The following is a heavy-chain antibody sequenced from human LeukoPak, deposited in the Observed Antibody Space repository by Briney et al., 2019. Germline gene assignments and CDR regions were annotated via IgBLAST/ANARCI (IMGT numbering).Heavy chain of an antibody. V-gene: IGHV4-34*01. CDR1: GGSFSGYY. CDR3: ARVVGAISDY. D-gene: IGHD1-26*01. CDR2: INHSGST. J-gene: IGHJ4*02. Sequence: SETLSLTCAVYGGSFSGYYWSWIRQPPGKGLEWIGEINHSGSTNYNPSLKSRVTMSVDTSKNQLSLKLSSVTAADTAVYYCARVVGAISDYWGQGTLVTVSS.